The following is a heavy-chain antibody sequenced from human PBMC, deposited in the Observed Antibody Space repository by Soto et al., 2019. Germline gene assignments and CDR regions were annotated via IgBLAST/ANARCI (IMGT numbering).Heavy chain of an antibody. V-gene: IGHV3-21*06. J-gene: IGHJ4*02. CDR3: ARESEDLTSNFDY. CDR2: ISSTTNYI. CDR1: GFTSTRYS. Sequence: GSLRLSCAASGFTSTRYSMNWVRQAPGKGLEWVSSISSTTNYIYYGDSMRGRFTISRDNAKNSLYLEMNSLRAEDTAVYYCARESEDLTSNFDYWGQGTLVTAPQ.